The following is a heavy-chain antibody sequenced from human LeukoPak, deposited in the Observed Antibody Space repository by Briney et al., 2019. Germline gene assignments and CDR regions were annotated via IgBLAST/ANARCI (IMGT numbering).Heavy chain of an antibody. Sequence: PGGSLRLSCAASGFTFSSYSMNWVRQAPGKGLEWIGEIYHSGSTNYNPSLKSRVTISVDKSKNQFSLKLSSVTAADTAVYYCARAGVSSSWRDWFDPWGQGTLVTVSS. J-gene: IGHJ5*02. CDR1: GFTFSSYSM. CDR2: IYHSGST. V-gene: IGHV4-4*02. CDR3: ARAGVSSSWRDWFDP. D-gene: IGHD6-13*01.